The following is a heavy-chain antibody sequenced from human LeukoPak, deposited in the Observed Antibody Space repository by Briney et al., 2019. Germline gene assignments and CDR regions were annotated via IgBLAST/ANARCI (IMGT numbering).Heavy chain of an antibody. J-gene: IGHJ4*02. CDR2: IIPIFGIA. D-gene: IGHD3-10*01. CDR3: ARDLSAKPRPLYYFDY. CDR1: GGTFSSYA. Sequence: SVKVSCKASGGTFSSYAISWVRQAPGQGLEWMGGIIPIFGIANYAQKFQGRVTITADKSTSTAYMELSSLRSEDTAVYYCARDLSAKPRPLYYFDYWGQGTLVTVSS. V-gene: IGHV1-69*10.